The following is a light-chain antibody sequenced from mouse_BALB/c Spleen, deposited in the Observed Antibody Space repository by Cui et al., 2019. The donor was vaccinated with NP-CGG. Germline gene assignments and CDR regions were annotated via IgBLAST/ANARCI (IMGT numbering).Light chain of an antibody. CDR1: TGAVTTNNY. J-gene: IGLJ1*01. Sequence: QAVVTQESALTTSPGETVTLTCRSSTGAVTTNNYANWVQEKPDHLFTGLIGGPTSRPPGVPARFSGSLIGDKAALTITGTQTEDEAIYFCALCYSNHWVFGGGTKLTVL. CDR2: GPT. V-gene: IGLV1*01. CDR3: ALCYSNHWV.